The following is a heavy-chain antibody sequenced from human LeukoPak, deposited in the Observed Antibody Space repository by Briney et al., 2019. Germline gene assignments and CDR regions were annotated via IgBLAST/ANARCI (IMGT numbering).Heavy chain of an antibody. CDR1: GFTFSYYG. D-gene: IGHD3-10*01. Sequence: GGSLRLSCAASGFTFSYYGMNWFRQAPGKGLEWVSGVTGSGTSTYYADSVRGRFTISRDNSKNTLYLQMNSLRAEDTAVYYCAKASPYYYGSGSYYAIFDYWGQGTLVTVSS. J-gene: IGHJ4*02. CDR3: AKASPYYYGSGSYYAIFDY. CDR2: VTGSGTST. V-gene: IGHV3-23*01.